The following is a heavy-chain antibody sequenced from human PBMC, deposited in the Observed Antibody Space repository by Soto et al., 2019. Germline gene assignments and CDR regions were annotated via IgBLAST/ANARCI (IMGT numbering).Heavy chain of an antibody. CDR3: ARGLGVNNWFDP. V-gene: IGHV4-34*01. J-gene: IGHJ5*02. CDR1: GGSFSGYY. Sequence: SETLSLTCAVYGGSFSGYYWSWIRQPPGKGLEWIGEINHSGSTNYNPSLKSRVTISVDTSKNQFSLKLSSVTAADTAVYYCARGLGVNNWFDPWGQGTLVTVSS. D-gene: IGHD3-3*01. CDR2: INHSGST.